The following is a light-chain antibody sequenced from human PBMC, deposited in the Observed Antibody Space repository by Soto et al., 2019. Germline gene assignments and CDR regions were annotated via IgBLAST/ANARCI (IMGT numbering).Light chain of an antibody. CDR2: GNN. J-gene: IGLJ1*01. CDR3: QSSDGRLTTFV. Sequence: QSVLTQPPSVSGAPGQRVTISCTGSSSNIGTGYDVHWYQQLPGGAPRLLICGNNNRPSGVPDRFSGSKSGTSASLAITGLQAEDEAVYFCQSSDGRLTTFVVGSGTKVPVL. CDR1: SSNIGTGYD. V-gene: IGLV1-40*01.